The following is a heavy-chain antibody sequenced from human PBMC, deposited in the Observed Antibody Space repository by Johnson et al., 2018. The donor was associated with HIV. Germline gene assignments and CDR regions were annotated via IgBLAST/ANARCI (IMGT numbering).Heavy chain of an antibody. CDR3: AKARGSGQGAFDI. J-gene: IGHJ3*02. V-gene: IGHV3-30*02. Sequence: QVQLVESGGGVVQTGGSLRLSCAASGFTFSSYGMHWVRQAPGKGLEWVAFIRYDGSNKYYADSVKGRFTISRDNSENTLYLQMNSLRAEDTAVYYWAKARGSGQGAFDIWGQGTLVTVSS. CDR2: IRYDGSNK. D-gene: IGHD6-19*01. CDR1: GFTFSSYG.